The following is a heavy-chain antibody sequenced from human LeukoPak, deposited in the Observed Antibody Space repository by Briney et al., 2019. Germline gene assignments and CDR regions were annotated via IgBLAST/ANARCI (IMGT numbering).Heavy chain of an antibody. Sequence: PGGSLRLSCAASGFTFSSYAMSWVRQAPGKGLEWVSAISGSGGSTYYADSVKGRFTISRDNSKNTLYLQMDSLRAEDTAVYYCAKDSSRGYDYVWGSYRYTSYYFDYWGQGTLVTVSS. CDR3: AKDSSRGYDYVWGSYRYTSYYFDY. V-gene: IGHV3-23*01. CDR2: ISGSGGST. CDR1: GFTFSSYA. J-gene: IGHJ4*02. D-gene: IGHD3-16*02.